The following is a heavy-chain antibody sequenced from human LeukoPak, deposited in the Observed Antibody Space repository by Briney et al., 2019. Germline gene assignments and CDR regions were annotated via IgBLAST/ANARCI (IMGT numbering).Heavy chain of an antibody. CDR1: GFTFDSYP. D-gene: IGHD3-10*02. Sequence: PGGSLRLSCAASGFTFDSYPMNWVRQTPGKGLEWISYISSSSSTIYYAGSVKGRFTISRDNAKNSLYLQMNSLRAEDTAVYYCAELGITMIGGVWGKGTTVTISS. CDR3: AELGITMIGGV. V-gene: IGHV3-48*04. CDR2: ISSSSSTI. J-gene: IGHJ6*04.